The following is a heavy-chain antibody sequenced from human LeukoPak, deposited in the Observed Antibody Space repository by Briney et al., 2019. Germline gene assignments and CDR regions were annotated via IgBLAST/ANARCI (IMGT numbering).Heavy chain of an antibody. J-gene: IGHJ3*02. Sequence: SETLSLTCAVYGGSFSGYYWSWIRQPPGKGLEWIGYIYYSGSTNYNPSLKSRVTISVDTSKNQFSLKLSSVTAADTAVYYCARGRGSGAYYDFWSSLYDAFDIWGQGTMVTVSS. CDR1: GGSFSGYY. V-gene: IGHV4-59*01. D-gene: IGHD3-3*01. CDR2: IYYSGST. CDR3: ARGRGSGAYYDFWSSLYDAFDI.